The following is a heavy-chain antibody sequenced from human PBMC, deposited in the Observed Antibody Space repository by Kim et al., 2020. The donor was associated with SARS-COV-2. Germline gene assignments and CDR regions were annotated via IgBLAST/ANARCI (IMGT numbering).Heavy chain of an antibody. Sequence: GGSLRLSCAASGFTFSSYAMSWVRQAPGKGLEWVSAISGSGGSTYYADSVKGRFTISSDNSKNTLYLKKNSLRAEDTAGYYCARRVASKEGSWAFDIGGQGTMVTVSS. V-gene: IGHV3-23*01. D-gene: IGHD3-10*01. CDR3: ARRVASKEGSWAFDI. CDR2: ISGSGGST. CDR1: GFTFSSYA. J-gene: IGHJ3*02.